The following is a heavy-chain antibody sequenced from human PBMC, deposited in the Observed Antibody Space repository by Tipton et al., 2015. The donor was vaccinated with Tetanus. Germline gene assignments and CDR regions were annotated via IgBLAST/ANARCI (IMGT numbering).Heavy chain of an antibody. CDR2: ISSSGGT. V-gene: IGHV4-61*08. D-gene: IGHD2-15*01. CDR3: ARASSEFPKKGTCDA. Sequence: TLSLTCTVSGGSIRSEDYSWNWIRQPPGQGLEWLAYISSSGGTNPNYPLKSRITISQDTTKNQFSLRLASVTTSDTAVYYWARASSEFPKKGTCDAGGEGRGVIVST. J-gene: IGHJ5*02. CDR1: GGSIRSEDYS.